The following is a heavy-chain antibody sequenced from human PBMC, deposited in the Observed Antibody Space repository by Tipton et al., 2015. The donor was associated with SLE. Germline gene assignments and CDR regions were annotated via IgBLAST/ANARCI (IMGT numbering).Heavy chain of an antibody. J-gene: IGHJ3*02. V-gene: IGHV3-7*01. Sequence: SLRLSCAASGFTFSSYAMSWVRQAPGKGLEWVANIKQDGSEKYYVDSVKGRFTISRDNAKNSLYLQMNSLRAEDTAVYYCARDPLLYPAFDIWGQGTMVTVSS. CDR1: GFTFSSYA. D-gene: IGHD2-8*01. CDR2: IKQDGSEK. CDR3: ARDPLLYPAFDI.